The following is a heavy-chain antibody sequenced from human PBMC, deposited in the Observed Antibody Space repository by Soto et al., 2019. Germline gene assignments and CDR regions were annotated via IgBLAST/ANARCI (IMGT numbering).Heavy chain of an antibody. Sequence: KPSETLSLTCTVSGGTISSWYWSWIRQPPGKGLEWIGYIYYSGSTNCNPSLKSRVTISVDTSKNQFSLKLSSVTAADTAVYYCARGYGSAIDYWGQGHLVTVSS. D-gene: IGHD1-26*01. J-gene: IGHJ4*02. CDR1: GGTISSWY. V-gene: IGHV4-59*08. CDR2: IYYSGST. CDR3: ARGYGSAIDY.